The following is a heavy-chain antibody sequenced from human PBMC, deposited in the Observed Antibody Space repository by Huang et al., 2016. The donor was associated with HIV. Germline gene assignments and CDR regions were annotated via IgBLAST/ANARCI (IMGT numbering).Heavy chain of an antibody. CDR1: GYIFTTSW. CDR2: IYPGDSDT. CDR3: ARLAGGTWSYYFDL. D-gene: IGHD3-10*01. Sequence: EVELVQSGTEVKKPGESLKISWKGSGYIFTTSWIGWVRQMPGKGLEWMGIIYPGDSDTRYSPSFQGQVTMAVDKSINTAYLHWSSLKASDTAMYYCARLAGGTWSYYFDLWGQGALVTVSS. V-gene: IGHV5-51*03. J-gene: IGHJ4*02.